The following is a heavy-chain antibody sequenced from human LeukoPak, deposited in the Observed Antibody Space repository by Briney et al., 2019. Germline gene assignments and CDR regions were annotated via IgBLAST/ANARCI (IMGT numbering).Heavy chain of an antibody. CDR3: ARRGFYCSSTSCYNGYYYGMDV. D-gene: IGHD2-2*02. V-gene: IGHV5-51*01. J-gene: IGHJ6*02. CDR2: IYPGDSDT. Sequence: GESLTISCKGSGYSFTSYWIGWVRQMPGKGLEGMGVIYPGDSDTRYSPSFQGQVTISADKSISTAYLQWSSLKASDTAMYYCARRGFYCSSTSCYNGYYYGMDVWGQGTTVTVSS. CDR1: GYSFTSYW.